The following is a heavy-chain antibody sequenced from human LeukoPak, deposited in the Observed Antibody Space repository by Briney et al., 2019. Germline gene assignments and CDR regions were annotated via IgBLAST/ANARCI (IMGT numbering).Heavy chain of an antibody. CDR2: ISSSSSYI. V-gene: IGHV3-21*01. D-gene: IGHD3-3*01. CDR1: GFTLSSYS. CDR3: ARSAYYDRDFDY. J-gene: IGHJ4*02. Sequence: GGSLRLSCAASGFTLSSYSMNWVRQAPGKGLGWVSSISSSSSYIYYADSVKGRFTISRDNAKNSLYLQMNSLRAEDTAVYYCARSAYYDRDFDYWGQGTLVTVSS.